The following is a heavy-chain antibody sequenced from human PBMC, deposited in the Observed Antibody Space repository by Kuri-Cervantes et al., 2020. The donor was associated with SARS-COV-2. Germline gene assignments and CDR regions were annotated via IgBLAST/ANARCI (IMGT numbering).Heavy chain of an antibody. D-gene: IGHD4-17*01. CDR2: IYYSGST. CDR3: ARRVPDDYGDYRFDP. Sequence: SETLSLTCTVSGGSISSYYWSWIRQPPGKGLEWIGYIYYSGSTNYNPSLKSRVTISVDTSKNHCSLKLSSVTAADTAVYYCARRVPDDYGDYRFDPWGQGTLVTVSS. CDR1: GGSISSYY. J-gene: IGHJ5*02. V-gene: IGHV4-59*12.